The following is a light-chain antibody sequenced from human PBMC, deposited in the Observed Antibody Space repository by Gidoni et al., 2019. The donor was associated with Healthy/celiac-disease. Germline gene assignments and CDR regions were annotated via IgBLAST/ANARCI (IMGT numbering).Light chain of an antibody. CDR3: HSRDSSGNHRV. Sequence: SSELTQDPAVSVALGQTVRITCQGDSLRKYYASWYQQKPGQAPVLVIYGKNNRPSGIPDRFSGSSSGITASLTITGAQAEDEADYYCHSRDSSGNHRVFVGGTKLTVL. CDR2: GKN. CDR1: SLRKYY. V-gene: IGLV3-19*01. J-gene: IGLJ2*01.